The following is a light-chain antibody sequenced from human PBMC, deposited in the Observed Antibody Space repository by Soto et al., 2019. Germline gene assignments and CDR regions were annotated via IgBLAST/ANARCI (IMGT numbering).Light chain of an antibody. CDR1: QSVSNNY. J-gene: IGKJ1*01. CDR3: QQYGSSGT. V-gene: IGKV3-20*01. Sequence: EMVLTQSPGTLSLSPGERGTLSCSSSQSVSNNYLAWYQQKPGQAPRLLIYGASNRATGIPDRFSGSGSGTDFTLTISRLEPEDFAVYYCQQYGSSGTFGQGTKVDIK. CDR2: GAS.